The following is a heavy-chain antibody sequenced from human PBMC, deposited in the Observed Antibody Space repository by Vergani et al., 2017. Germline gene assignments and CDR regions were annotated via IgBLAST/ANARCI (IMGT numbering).Heavy chain of an antibody. J-gene: IGHJ4*02. D-gene: IGHD3-9*01. CDR2: IDPSDSYT. CDR1: GYSFTSYW. Sequence: EVQLVPSGAEVKKPGESLRISCKGSGYSFTSYWISWVRQMPGKGLEWMGRIDPSDSYTNYSPSFQGHVTISADKSISTAYLQWSSLKASDTAMYYCARLYDILTGFPPENDYWGQGTLVTVSS. V-gene: IGHV5-10-1*03. CDR3: ARLYDILTGFPPENDY.